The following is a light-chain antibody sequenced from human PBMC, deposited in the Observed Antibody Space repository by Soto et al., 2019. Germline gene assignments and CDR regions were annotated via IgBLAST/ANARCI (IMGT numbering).Light chain of an antibody. V-gene: IGKV3-20*01. CDR1: QSLSNNY. CDR3: QQYSSLWT. Sequence: IVLTQSPGTLSLSPWERATLSCRTSQSLSNNYLAWYQQKPGQAPRLLIYGASSRATGIPDRFSGSGSGTDFTLSISRLEPEDFAVYYCQQYSSLWTFGQGTKVDIK. CDR2: GAS. J-gene: IGKJ1*01.